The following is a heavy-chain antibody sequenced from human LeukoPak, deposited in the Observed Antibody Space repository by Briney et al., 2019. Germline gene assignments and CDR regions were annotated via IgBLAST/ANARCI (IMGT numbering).Heavy chain of an antibody. V-gene: IGHV4-59*01. D-gene: IGHD6-13*01. CDR1: GGSISSYY. CDR2: IYYSGST. CDR3: AREVGSSSWYTSGNWFDP. Sequence: KPSETLSLTCTVSGGSISSYYWSWIRQPPGKGLEWIGYIYYSGSTNYNPSLKSRVTISVDTSKNQFSLKLSSVTAADTAVYYCAREVGSSSWYTSGNWFDPWGQGTLVTVSS. J-gene: IGHJ5*02.